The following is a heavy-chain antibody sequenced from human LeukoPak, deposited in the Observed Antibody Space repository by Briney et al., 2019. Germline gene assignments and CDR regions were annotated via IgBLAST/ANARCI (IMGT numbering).Heavy chain of an antibody. Sequence: ASVKVSCKASGYTFTTYGISWVRQAPGHGLEWMGWISTFNGHTNYAQSRQDRVTMTTDTSTSTAYMELRSLRSDDTAVYYCASGHYDILTGYYDYWGQGTLVTVSS. J-gene: IGHJ4*02. CDR1: GYTFTTYG. D-gene: IGHD3-9*01. CDR2: ISTFNGHT. V-gene: IGHV1-18*01. CDR3: ASGHYDILTGYYDY.